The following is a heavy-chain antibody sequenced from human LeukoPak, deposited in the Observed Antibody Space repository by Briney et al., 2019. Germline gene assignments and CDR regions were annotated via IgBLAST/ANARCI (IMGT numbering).Heavy chain of an antibody. CDR2: INHSGST. V-gene: IGHV4-34*01. J-gene: IGHJ6*02. CDR1: GGSFSGYY. D-gene: IGHD2-2*01. Sequence: PSETLSLTCAVYGGSFSGYYWSWIRQPPGKGLGWIGEINHSGSTNYNPSLKSRVTISVDTSKNQFSLKLSSVTAADTAVYYCARGRSRSSFCSSTSCPYYYYYGMDVWGQGTTVTVSS. CDR3: ARGRSRSSFCSSTSCPYYYYYGMDV.